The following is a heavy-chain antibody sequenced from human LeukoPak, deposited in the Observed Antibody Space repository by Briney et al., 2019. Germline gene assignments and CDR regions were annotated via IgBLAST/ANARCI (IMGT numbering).Heavy chain of an antibody. Sequence: GASVKVSCKASGYTFTSYGISWVRQAPGQGLEWMGWINPNSGGTNYAQKFQGRVTMTRDTSISTAYMELSRLRSDDTAVYYCARPGIAPNNWFDPWGQGTLVTVSS. CDR1: GYTFTSYG. J-gene: IGHJ5*02. CDR2: INPNSGGT. CDR3: ARPGIAPNNWFDP. V-gene: IGHV1-2*02. D-gene: IGHD6-13*01.